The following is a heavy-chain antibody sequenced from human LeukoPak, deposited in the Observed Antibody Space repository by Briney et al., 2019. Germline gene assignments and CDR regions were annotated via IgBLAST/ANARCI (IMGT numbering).Heavy chain of an antibody. Sequence: SETRSLTCTVSGGSISSSSYYWGWIRQPPGKGLEWIGNIYYSGSTYYNPSLESRVTMSLDTSKNQFSLKLSSVTAADTAVYYCARDENGYVWGSFRAWGQGTLVTVSS. CDR3: ARDENGYVWGSFRA. J-gene: IGHJ5*02. V-gene: IGHV4-39*07. CDR2: IYYSGST. D-gene: IGHD3-16*02. CDR1: GGSISSSSYY.